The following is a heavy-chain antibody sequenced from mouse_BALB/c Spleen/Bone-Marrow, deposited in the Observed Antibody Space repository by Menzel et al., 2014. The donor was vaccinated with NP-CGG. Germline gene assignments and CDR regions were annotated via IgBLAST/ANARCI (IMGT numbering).Heavy chain of an antibody. CDR2: IYPGTNST. CDR1: GYTFTSYW. V-gene: IGHV1-55*01. Sequence: QVQLQQSGAELVKPGTSVKMSCKASGYTFTSYWMHWVKQRPGQGLEWIGDIYPGTNSTHYNENFKTKATLTVDTSSSTAYMQLSSPTSEDSAVYYCAREEDFFDYWGQGTTLTVSS. J-gene: IGHJ2*01. CDR3: AREEDFFDY.